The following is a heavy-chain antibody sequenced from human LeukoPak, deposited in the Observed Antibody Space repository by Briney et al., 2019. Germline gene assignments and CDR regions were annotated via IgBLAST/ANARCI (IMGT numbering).Heavy chain of an antibody. CDR2: IYYSGST. D-gene: IGHD3-22*01. V-gene: IGHV4-59*08. J-gene: IGHJ4*02. Sequence: SETLSLTCTVSGGSISSYYWSWIRQPPGKGLEWIGYIYYSGSTNYNPSLKSRVTISVDTSKNQFSLKLSSVTAADTAVYYCARPEVGSVYYDSSGNFDYWGQGTLVTVSS. CDR1: GGSISSYY. CDR3: ARPEVGSVYYDSSGNFDY.